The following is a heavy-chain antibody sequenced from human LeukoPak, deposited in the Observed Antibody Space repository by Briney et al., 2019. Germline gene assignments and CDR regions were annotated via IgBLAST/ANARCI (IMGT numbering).Heavy chain of an antibody. Sequence: SETLPLTCAVYGGSFSGYYWSWIRQPPGKGLEWIGEINHSGSTNYNPSLKSRVTISVDTSKNQFSLKLSSVTAADTAVYYCARSKVQLWLRGWFDPWGQGTLVTVSS. CDR1: GGSFSGYY. V-gene: IGHV4-34*01. J-gene: IGHJ5*02. CDR2: INHSGST. D-gene: IGHD5-18*01. CDR3: ARSKVQLWLRGWFDP.